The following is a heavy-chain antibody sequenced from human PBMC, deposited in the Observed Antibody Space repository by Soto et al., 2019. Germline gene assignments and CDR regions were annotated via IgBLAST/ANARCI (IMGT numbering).Heavy chain of an antibody. CDR1: GGTITSDDYH. D-gene: IGHD2-15*01. V-gene: IGHV4-30-4*01. CDR2: IYYSGA. CDR3: ARDLAYCASGSCYAKWGS. Sequence: SETLSLTCTVSGGTITSDDYHWTWIRQPPGKGLEWIGFIYYSGAYYNPSLRGRVTISVDTSKNEFSLKLSSVTAADTAVYYCARDLAYCASGSCYAKWGSWGQGTLVTVSS. J-gene: IGHJ4*02.